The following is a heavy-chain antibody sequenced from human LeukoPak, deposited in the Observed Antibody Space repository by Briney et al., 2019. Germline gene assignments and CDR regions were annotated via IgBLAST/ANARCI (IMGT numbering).Heavy chain of an antibody. Sequence: PGGSLRLSCAASGFTVSSNYMSWGRQAPGKGLEWVSVIYSGGSTYYADSVKGRFTISTDKSKNTLYLQMNSLRAEDPAVYYCARVSGYSYGHEDYWGQGALVTVSS. V-gene: IGHV3-53*01. CDR1: GFTVSSNY. CDR2: IYSGGST. D-gene: IGHD5-18*01. J-gene: IGHJ4*02. CDR3: ARVSGYSYGHEDY.